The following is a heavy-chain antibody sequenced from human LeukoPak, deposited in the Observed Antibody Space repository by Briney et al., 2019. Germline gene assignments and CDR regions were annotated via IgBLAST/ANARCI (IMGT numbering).Heavy chain of an antibody. Sequence: TLSLTCRLSGGSISNTNWLIWVRQPPAKGLEWIGEVNLQGSTNYNPSLKSRVDMSVDKSENHISLKLTSVSAADSGVYYCEREGGPYRPLDYSGQGTLVTVAS. CDR1: GGSISNTNW. CDR3: EREGGPYRPLDY. J-gene: IGHJ4*02. V-gene: IGHV4-4*02. CDR2: VNLQGST.